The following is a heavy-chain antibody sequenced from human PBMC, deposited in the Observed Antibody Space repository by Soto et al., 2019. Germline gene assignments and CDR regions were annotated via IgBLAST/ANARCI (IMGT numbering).Heavy chain of an antibody. V-gene: IGHV2-5*02. Sequence: QITLKESGPTLVQPTQPLTLTCTFSGFPLSTSGVAVGWIRQPPGKALEWLALIYWDDDKRYNPSLKSRLTLTRDTSKNQVALTTTNMDPGNTVTYYCARTYYYGQNWFDPWGQGTLVTVSS. CDR1: GFPLSTSGVA. D-gene: IGHD3-10*01. CDR3: ARTYYYGQNWFDP. J-gene: IGHJ5*02. CDR2: IYWDDDK.